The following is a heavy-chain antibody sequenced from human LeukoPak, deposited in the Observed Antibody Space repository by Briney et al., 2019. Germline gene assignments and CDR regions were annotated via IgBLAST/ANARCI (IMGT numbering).Heavy chain of an antibody. Sequence: SVKVSCKASGGTFSSYAISWVRQAPGQGLEWMGGIIPIFGTANYAQKFQGRVTITADESTSTAYMELSSLRSEDTAVYYCARGGYGGSPFDYWGQGTLVTVSS. CDR1: GGTFSSYA. V-gene: IGHV1-69*13. CDR2: IIPIFGTA. D-gene: IGHD4-23*01. CDR3: ARGGYGGSPFDY. J-gene: IGHJ4*02.